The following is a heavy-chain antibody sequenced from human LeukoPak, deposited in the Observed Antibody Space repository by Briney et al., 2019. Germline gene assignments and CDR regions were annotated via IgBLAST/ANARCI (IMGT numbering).Heavy chain of an antibody. Sequence: GGSLRLSCAASGFTVSSNYMSWVRQAPGKGLEWVSVIYSGGSTYYADSVKGRFTISRDNSKDTLFLQMNSLRAEDTAVYYCARTIEYTSGWYNYYYMDVWGKGTTVTISS. CDR2: IYSGGST. D-gene: IGHD6-19*01. CDR3: ARTIEYTSGWYNYYYMDV. CDR1: GFTVSSNY. J-gene: IGHJ6*03. V-gene: IGHV3-66*01.